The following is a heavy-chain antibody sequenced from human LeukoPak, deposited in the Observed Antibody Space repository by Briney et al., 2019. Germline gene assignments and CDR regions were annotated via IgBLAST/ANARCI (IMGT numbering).Heavy chain of an antibody. J-gene: IGHJ6*03. V-gene: IGHV3-23*01. Sequence: GGSLRLSCAASGFTFSNAWMSWVRQAPGKGLEWVSAISGSGGSTYYADSVKGRFTISRDNSKNTLYLQMNSLRAEDTAVYYCARDKSACSSTSCYYYMDVWGKGTTVTVSS. CDR2: ISGSGGST. CDR1: GFTFSNAW. CDR3: ARDKSACSSTSCYYYMDV. D-gene: IGHD2-2*01.